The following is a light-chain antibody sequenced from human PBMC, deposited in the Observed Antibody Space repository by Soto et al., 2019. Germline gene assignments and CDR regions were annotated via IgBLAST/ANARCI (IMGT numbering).Light chain of an antibody. V-gene: IGKV1-39*01. Sequence: DIQMTQSPSSLSASVGDRVTVTCRAGQSISRYLNWYQQRPGKAPKLLIYSASSLQTGVPSRFSGSGSATDFTLTINSLQPEDFETYYCQQSYNGPFTLGPGTKVDIK. J-gene: IGKJ3*01. CDR3: QQSYNGPFT. CDR2: SAS. CDR1: QSISRY.